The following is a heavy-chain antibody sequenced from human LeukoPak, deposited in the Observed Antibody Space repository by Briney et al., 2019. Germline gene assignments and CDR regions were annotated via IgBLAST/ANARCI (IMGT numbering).Heavy chain of an antibody. CDR3: ARAVPAGITGSYFDY. D-gene: IGHD1-20*01. Sequence: ASVKVSCKASGYTFTSYYMHWVRQAPGQGLEWMGIINPSGGSTSYAQKFQGRVTMTRDTSTSTAYMELSSLRSEDTAVYYCARAVPAGITGSYFDYWGQGTLVTVSS. CDR2: INPSGGST. V-gene: IGHV1-46*01. CDR1: GYTFTSYY. J-gene: IGHJ4*02.